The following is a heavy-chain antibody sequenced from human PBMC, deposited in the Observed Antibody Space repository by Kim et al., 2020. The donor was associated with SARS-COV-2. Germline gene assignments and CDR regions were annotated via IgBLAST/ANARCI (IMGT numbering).Heavy chain of an antibody. CDR1: GGSFSGYY. CDR3: ARYDSSGRIFDY. CDR2: INHSGST. D-gene: IGHD3-22*01. Sequence: SETLSLTCAVYGGSFSGYYWSWIRQPPGKGLEWIGEINHSGSTNYNPSLKSRVTISVDTSKNQFSLKLSSVTAADTAVYYCARYDSSGRIFDYWGQGTLV. J-gene: IGHJ4*02. V-gene: IGHV4-34*01.